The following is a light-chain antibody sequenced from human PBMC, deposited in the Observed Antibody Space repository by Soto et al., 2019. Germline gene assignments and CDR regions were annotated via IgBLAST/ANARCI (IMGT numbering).Light chain of an antibody. V-gene: IGKV1-5*03. CDR1: QTINRW. Sequence: DIQMTQSPSTLSASLGDRVTITCRASQTINRWLAWYQQKPGEVPKLLIYKASVLESGFPSRFSGSGSGTEFTLTISRLQPEDVATYYCQHWSFGQGTKVDIK. CDR3: QHWS. CDR2: KAS. J-gene: IGKJ1*01.